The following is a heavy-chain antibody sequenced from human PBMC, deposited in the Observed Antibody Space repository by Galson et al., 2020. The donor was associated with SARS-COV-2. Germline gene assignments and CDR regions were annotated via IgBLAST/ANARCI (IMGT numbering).Heavy chain of an antibody. Sequence: GGSLRLSCAASGFSFSSYGMHWVRQAPGRGLEWVALIWFDGSDEYYADSVKGRFTISRDNSRNTLYLQMNSLRADDTAVYYCARDCRRGTSSYFCPTFDNWGQGTLVTVSS. V-gene: IGHV3-33*01. D-gene: IGHD6-19*01. J-gene: IGHJ4*02. CDR2: IWFDGSDE. CDR1: GFSFSSYG. CDR3: ARDCRRGTSSYFCPTFDN.